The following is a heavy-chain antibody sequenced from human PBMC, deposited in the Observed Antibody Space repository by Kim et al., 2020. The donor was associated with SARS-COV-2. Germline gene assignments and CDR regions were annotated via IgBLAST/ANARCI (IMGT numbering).Heavy chain of an antibody. J-gene: IGHJ6*02. V-gene: IGHV3-66*01. Sequence: GGSLRLSCAASGFTVSSNFMSWVRQAPGKGLEWVSVIYTGGSTYYTDSVKDRFTISRDKSQNTLYLQMNSLRAEDSAVYYCARGIGGNFDYYGYYGMDVWGQGTTVTVSS. CDR1: GFTVSSNF. D-gene: IGHD1-7*01. CDR3: ARGIGGNFDYYGYYGMDV. CDR2: IYTGGST.